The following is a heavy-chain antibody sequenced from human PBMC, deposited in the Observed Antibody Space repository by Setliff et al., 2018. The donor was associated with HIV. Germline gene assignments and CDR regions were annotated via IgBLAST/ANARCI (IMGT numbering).Heavy chain of an antibody. Sequence: SETLSLTCIVSGASFTDHYWSWIRQPPGKGLEWIGYLFHTGDTDYNPSLESRVTISVDRSKNQFSLQLTSVTAADTAVYYCARGGVTAVWDLTDWGQGILVTVPS. CDR2: LFHTGDT. J-gene: IGHJ4*02. D-gene: IGHD2-21*02. CDR3: ARGGVTAVWDLTD. V-gene: IGHV4-59*11. CDR1: GASFTDHY.